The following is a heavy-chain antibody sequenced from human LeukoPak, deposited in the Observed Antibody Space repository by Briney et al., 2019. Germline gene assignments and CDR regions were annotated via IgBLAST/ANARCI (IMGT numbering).Heavy chain of an antibody. CDR2: IYYTGST. CDR3: ARQNEVAGTKGLCVEY. CDR1: DGSISSSSYY. V-gene: IGHV4-39*01. Sequence: PSETLSLTCTVSDGSISSSSYYWGWIRQPPGKGLEWIGSIYYTGSTYYNPSLNTRVTISVDTSKNQFSLKLSFVTAADTAVYYCARQNEVAGTKGLCVEYWGQGTRVTVSS. D-gene: IGHD6-19*01. J-gene: IGHJ4*02.